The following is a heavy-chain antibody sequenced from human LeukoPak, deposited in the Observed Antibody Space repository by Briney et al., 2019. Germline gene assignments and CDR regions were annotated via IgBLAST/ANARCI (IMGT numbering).Heavy chain of an antibody. D-gene: IGHD6-19*01. CDR3: ARVGSSGWLYYFDY. V-gene: IGHV1-2*02. Sequence: GASVKVSCKASGYTFTGYYMHWVRQAPGQGLEWMGWINPNSGGTNYAQKFQGRVTMTRDTSIRTAYMELSRLRSDDTAVYYCARVGSSGWLYYFDYWGQGTLVTVSS. J-gene: IGHJ4*02. CDR1: GYTFTGYY. CDR2: INPNSGGT.